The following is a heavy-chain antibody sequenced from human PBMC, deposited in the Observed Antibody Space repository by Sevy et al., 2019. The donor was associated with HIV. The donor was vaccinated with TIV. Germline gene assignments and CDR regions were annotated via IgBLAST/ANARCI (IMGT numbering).Heavy chain of an antibody. CDR3: ARGNGYDFWSGYQGESGWFDP. D-gene: IGHD3-3*01. V-gene: IGHV4-30-2*01. CDR1: GGSISSGGYS. Sequence: SETLSLTCAVSGGSISSGGYSWSWIRQPPGKGLEWIGYIYHSGSTYYNPSLKSRVTISVDRSKNQFSLKLSSVTAADTAVYYCARGNGYDFWSGYQGESGWFDPWGQGTLVTVS. J-gene: IGHJ5*02. CDR2: IYHSGST.